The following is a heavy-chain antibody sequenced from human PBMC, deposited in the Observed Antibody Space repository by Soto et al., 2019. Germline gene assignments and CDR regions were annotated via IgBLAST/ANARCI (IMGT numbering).Heavy chain of an antibody. CDR2: ISGSGGST. J-gene: IGHJ3*02. D-gene: IGHD3-16*02. V-gene: IGHV3-23*01. CDR3: AKDPPSAITFGGVIVKDCAFDI. Sequence: EVQLLESGGGLVQPGGSLRLSCAASGFTFSSYAMSWVRQAPGKGLEWVSAISGSGGSTYYADSVKGRFTISRDNSKNTLYLQMNSLIAEDTAVYYCAKDPPSAITFGGVIVKDCAFDIWGQGTMVTVSS. CDR1: GFTFSSYA.